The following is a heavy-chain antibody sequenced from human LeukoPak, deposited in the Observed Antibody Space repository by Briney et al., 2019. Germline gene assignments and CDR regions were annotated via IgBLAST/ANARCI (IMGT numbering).Heavy chain of an antibody. CDR1: GGSISSYY. D-gene: IGHD1-14*01. CDR3: TGNYYYYMDV. CDR2: IYTSGST. V-gene: IGHV4-4*09. Sequence: SETLSLTCTVSGGSISSYYWSWIRPPPGKGLEWIGYIYTSGSTNYNPSLKSRVTISVDTSKNQFSLKLSSVTAADTAVYYCTGNYYYYMDVWGKGTTVTVSS. J-gene: IGHJ6*03.